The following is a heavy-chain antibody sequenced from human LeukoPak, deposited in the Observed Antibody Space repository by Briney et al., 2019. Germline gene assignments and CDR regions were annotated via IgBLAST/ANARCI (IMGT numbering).Heavy chain of an antibody. CDR3: ARDEGSSYPFDY. J-gene: IGHJ4*02. CDR1: GGSISSGDYY. D-gene: IGHD2-2*01. CDR2: IYYSGST. V-gene: IGHV4-30-4*01. Sequence: SETLSLTCTVSGGSISSGDYYWSWIRQPPGKGLEWIGYIYYSGSTYYNPSLKSRVTISVDTSKNQFSLNLSSVTAADTAVYFCARDEGSSYPFDYWGQGTLVTVSS.